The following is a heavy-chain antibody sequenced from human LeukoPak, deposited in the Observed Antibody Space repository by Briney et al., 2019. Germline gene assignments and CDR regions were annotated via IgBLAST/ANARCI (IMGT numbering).Heavy chain of an antibody. V-gene: IGHV3-23*01. D-gene: IGHD3-22*01. Sequence: GGSLRPSCAASGFTFSNYAMTWARQTPGKGLEWVSAISSSGANTYYADSVKGRFTISRDNSKNTLYLQMSSLRAEDTAVYYCANKLGQNYEDWGQGALVTVSS. CDR2: ISSSGANT. J-gene: IGHJ4*02. CDR1: GFTFSNYA. CDR3: ANKLGQNYED.